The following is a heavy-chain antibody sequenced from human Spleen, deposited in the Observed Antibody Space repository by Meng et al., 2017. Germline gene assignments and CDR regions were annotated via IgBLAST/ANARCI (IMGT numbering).Heavy chain of an antibody. Sequence: GESLKISCAASGFTLSSYAKAPGKGLEWVSSISPSGSSIYYADSVKGRFTISRDNPKNSLYLQMNSLRAEDTAVYYCARADYYYYYGMDVWGQGTTVTVSS. CDR3: ARADYYYYYGMDV. V-gene: IGHV3-21*01. J-gene: IGHJ6*02. CDR1: GFTLSSYA. CDR2: ISPSGSSI.